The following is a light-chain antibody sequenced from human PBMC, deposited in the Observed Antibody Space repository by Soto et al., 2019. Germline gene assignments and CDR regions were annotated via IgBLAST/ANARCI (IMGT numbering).Light chain of an antibody. V-gene: IGKV3-15*01. CDR3: QQYTYWPRT. CDR2: AAS. Sequence: EIVMTQSPATLSVSPGERVTLSCRASQSVTSSLAWYRQKPGQAPRLLIYAASTRATGIPARFTGSGSGAEFTLTISSLQSEDFAFYYCQQYTYWPRTFGQGTKVDIK. J-gene: IGKJ1*01. CDR1: QSVTSS.